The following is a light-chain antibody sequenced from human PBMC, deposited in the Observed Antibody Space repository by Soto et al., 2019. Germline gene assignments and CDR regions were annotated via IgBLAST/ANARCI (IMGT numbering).Light chain of an antibody. CDR1: QDIRTS. V-gene: IGKV1-33*01. CDR2: GAS. CDR3: QQYDNLPPFT. Sequence: DIQMTQSPSSLSASVGARLSITCQASQDIRTSLSWFQQKPGRAPKLLIYGASNLETWVPSRFRGSGSGTDFTFTISSLQPEDIATYYCQQYDNLPPFTFGPGTRVDIK. J-gene: IGKJ3*01.